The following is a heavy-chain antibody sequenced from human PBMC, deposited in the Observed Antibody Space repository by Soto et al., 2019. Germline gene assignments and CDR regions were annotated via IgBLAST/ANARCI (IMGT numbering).Heavy chain of an antibody. V-gene: IGHV3-33*01. CDR3: ARDATYYYDSSGYYSEYFQH. Sequence: GGSLRLSCAASGFTFSSYGMHWVRQAPGKGLEWVAVIWYDGSNKFYADSVKARFTISRDNSKNTLYLQMNSLRAEDTAVYYCARDATYYYDSSGYYSEYFQHWGQGTLVTVSS. J-gene: IGHJ1*01. CDR1: GFTFSSYG. CDR2: IWYDGSNK. D-gene: IGHD3-22*01.